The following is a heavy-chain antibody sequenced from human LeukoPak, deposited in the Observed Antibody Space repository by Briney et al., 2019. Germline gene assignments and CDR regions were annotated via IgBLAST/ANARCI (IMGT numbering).Heavy chain of an antibody. V-gene: IGHV1-69*13. J-gene: IGHJ4*02. Sequence: SVKVSCKASGGTFISYAINWVRQAPGQGLEWMGGIIPIFATANYAQKFQGRVTITADESTSTAYMELSSLRSEDTAVYYCARGPITTRSHFDYWGQGTLVTVSS. CDR2: IIPIFATA. CDR3: ARGPITTRSHFDY. D-gene: IGHD3-22*01. CDR1: GGTFISYA.